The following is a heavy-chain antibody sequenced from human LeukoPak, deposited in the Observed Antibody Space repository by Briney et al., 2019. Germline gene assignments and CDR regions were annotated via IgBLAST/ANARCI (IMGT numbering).Heavy chain of an antibody. CDR1: GGSISSGGYY. CDR2: IYYSGST. D-gene: IGHD4-23*01. J-gene: IGHJ4*02. Sequence: PSETLSLTCTVSGGSISSGGYYWSWIRQHPGKGREWIGYIYYSGSTYYNPSINSRVTLSVDTAKNQFSLKLSSVTAADTAVYYCARGYGGNAPFDYWGQGTLVTVSS. V-gene: IGHV4-31*03. CDR3: ARGYGGNAPFDY.